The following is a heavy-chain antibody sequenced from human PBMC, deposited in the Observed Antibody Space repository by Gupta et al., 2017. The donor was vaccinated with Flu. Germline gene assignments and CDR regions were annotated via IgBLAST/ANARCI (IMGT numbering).Heavy chain of an antibody. J-gene: IGHJ4*02. CDR2: ITSTGSIM. CDR1: GFNFNDYA. Sequence: QVHLEESGGALVKPGGSLRLSCAASGFNFNDYAMSWPRQAPGKGLEWISYITSTGSIMYNTDSVKGRFIISRDSAKNSIYLQMNSLRVEDTAVYYCAKERGYANNYFHHWGQGTLVTVSS. V-gene: IGHV3-11*01. CDR3: AKERGYANNYFHH. D-gene: IGHD5-12*01.